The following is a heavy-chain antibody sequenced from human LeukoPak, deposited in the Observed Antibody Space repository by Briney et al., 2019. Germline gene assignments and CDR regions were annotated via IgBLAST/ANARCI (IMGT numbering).Heavy chain of an antibody. CDR2: ISSSGSTI. D-gene: IGHD6-19*01. CDR1: GFTFSSYS. Sequence: GGSLRLSCAASGFTFSSYSMNWVRQAPGKGLEWVSYISSSGSTIYYADSVKGRFTISRDNAKNSLYLQMNSLRAEDTAVYYCARAGDSSGWYFHYWGQGTLVTVSS. CDR3: ARAGDSSGWYFHY. V-gene: IGHV3-48*04. J-gene: IGHJ4*02.